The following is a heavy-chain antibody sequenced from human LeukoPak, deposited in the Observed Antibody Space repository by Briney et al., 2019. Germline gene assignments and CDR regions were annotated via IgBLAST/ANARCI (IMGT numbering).Heavy chain of an antibody. Sequence: SETLSLTCAVYGGSLSGYYWSWLRQPPGKGLEWIGEINHSGSTNYNPSLKSRVTISVDTSKNQFSLKLSSVTAADTAVYYCARARGGYSSGWFDPWGQGTLVTVSS. CDR2: INHSGST. CDR3: ARARGGYSSGWFDP. CDR1: GGSLSGYY. J-gene: IGHJ5*02. V-gene: IGHV4-34*01. D-gene: IGHD5-18*01.